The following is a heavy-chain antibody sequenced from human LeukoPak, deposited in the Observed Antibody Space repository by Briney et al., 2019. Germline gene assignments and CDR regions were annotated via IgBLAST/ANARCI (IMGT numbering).Heavy chain of an antibody. Sequence: ASVKVSCKASGYTFTSYDINWVRQAPGQGLEWMGWINPNSGGTNYAQKFQGRVTMTRDTSISTAYMELSSLRSEDTAVYYCARGPITIFGVVISYWGQGTLVTVSS. D-gene: IGHD3-3*01. CDR1: GYTFTSYD. CDR3: ARGPITIFGVVISY. CDR2: INPNSGGT. J-gene: IGHJ4*02. V-gene: IGHV1-2*02.